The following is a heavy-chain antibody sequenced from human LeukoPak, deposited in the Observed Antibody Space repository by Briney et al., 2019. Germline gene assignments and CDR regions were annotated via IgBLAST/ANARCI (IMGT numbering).Heavy chain of an antibody. V-gene: IGHV4-34*01. J-gene: IGHJ6*02. CDR1: GESFSGYY. CDR2: ITHTGST. CDR3: ARVRVGATFYYYAMDV. Sequence: SETLSLTCAVYGESFSGYYWSWLRQPPGKGLEWIGEITHTGSTNYNPSLKSRVTMSVDTSKNQFYLNLSSVTAADTAVYYCARVRVGATFYYYAMDVWGQGTTVTVSS. D-gene: IGHD1-26*01.